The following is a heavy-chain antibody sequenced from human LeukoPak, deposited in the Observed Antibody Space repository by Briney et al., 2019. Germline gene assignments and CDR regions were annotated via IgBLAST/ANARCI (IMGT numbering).Heavy chain of an antibody. J-gene: IGHJ4*02. V-gene: IGHV3-30*18. CDR1: GFTFSDYG. CDR2: ISYDGGNK. D-gene: IGHD3-10*01. Sequence: GGSLRLSCAASGFTFSDYGMHWVRQAPGKGLEWVALISYDGGNKFYADSVRDRFTISRDNSKNTLFLQMNSLRIEDTAVYYCAKVFEVRGARRPKDYWGQGTLSSSPQ. CDR3: AKVFEVRGARRPKDY.